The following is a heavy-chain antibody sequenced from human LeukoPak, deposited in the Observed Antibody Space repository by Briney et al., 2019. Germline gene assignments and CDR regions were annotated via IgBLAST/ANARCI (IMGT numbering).Heavy chain of an antibody. CDR3: ARHLSGVTGYTYGRGIDY. CDR2: IKKDGSEK. D-gene: IGHD5-18*01. CDR1: GFTFSSYG. J-gene: IGHJ4*02. Sequence: PGGSLRLSCAASGFTFSSYGMSWVRQAPGKGLEWVANIKKDGSEKYYVDSVKGRFTISRDNAKNSLYLQMNSLRAEDTAVYYCARHLSGVTGYTYGRGIDYWGQGTLVTVSS. V-gene: IGHV3-7*01.